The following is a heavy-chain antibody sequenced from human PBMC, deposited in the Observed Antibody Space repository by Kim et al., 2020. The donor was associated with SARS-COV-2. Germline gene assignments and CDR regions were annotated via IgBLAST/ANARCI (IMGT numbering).Heavy chain of an antibody. CDR2: IYYSGST. CDR1: GGSISSYY. V-gene: IGHV4-59*01. Sequence: SETLSLTCTVSGGSISSYYWSWIRQPPGKGLEWIGYIYYSGSTNYNPSLKSRVTISVDTSKNQFSLKLSSVTAADTAVYYCASASGDILTGGYYYGMDVWGQGTTVTVSS. CDR3: ASASGDILTGGYYYGMDV. J-gene: IGHJ6*02. D-gene: IGHD3-9*01.